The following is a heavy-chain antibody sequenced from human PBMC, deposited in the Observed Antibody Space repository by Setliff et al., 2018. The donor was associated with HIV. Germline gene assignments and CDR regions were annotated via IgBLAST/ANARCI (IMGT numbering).Heavy chain of an antibody. CDR3: ATLDYYGSQTYNLALHY. J-gene: IGHJ4*02. CDR1: GVTFSNCS. Sequence: SVKVSCKASGVTFSNCSISWVRQAPGQGLEWMGGIIPMYGPAHYAQKFQGRVTITADESTTTAYMELNSLTSEDTAMYYCATLDYYGSQTYNLALHYWGQGTLVTVSS. D-gene: IGHD3-10*01. V-gene: IGHV1-69*13. CDR2: IIPMYGPA.